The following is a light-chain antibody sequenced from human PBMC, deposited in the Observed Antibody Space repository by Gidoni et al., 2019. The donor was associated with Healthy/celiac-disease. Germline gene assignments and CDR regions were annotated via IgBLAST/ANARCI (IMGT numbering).Light chain of an antibody. CDR2: DAS. CDR3: QQRSNWPLT. CDR1: QSVSSY. Sequence: EIVLTQSPATLSLSPGERAHLSCRASQSVSSYLAWYHQKPGQAPRLLIYDASNRATGIPARFSGSGSGTDFTLTSSSLEPEDFAVYYCQQRSNWPLTFGQGTKLEIK. J-gene: IGKJ2*01. V-gene: IGKV3-11*01.